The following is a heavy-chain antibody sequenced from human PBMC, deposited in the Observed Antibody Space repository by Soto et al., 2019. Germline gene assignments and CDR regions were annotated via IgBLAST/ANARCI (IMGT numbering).Heavy chain of an antibody. V-gene: IGHV1-69*02. D-gene: IGHD3-10*01. Sequence: PVKLSCKASGCTFSSYTISWVRQAPGQGLEWMGRIIPILGIANYAQKFQGRVTITADKSTSTAYMELSSLRSEDTAVYYCARGINNHLGNYGMDVWGQGTTVTVSS. CDR1: GCTFSSYT. CDR2: IIPILGIA. CDR3: ARGINNHLGNYGMDV. J-gene: IGHJ6*02.